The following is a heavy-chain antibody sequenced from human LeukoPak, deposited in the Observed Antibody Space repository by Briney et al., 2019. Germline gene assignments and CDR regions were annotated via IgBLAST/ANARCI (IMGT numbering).Heavy chain of an antibody. CDR3: AKAPSGTTFRYFDY. CDR1: GFTFASYA. V-gene: IGHV3-23*01. Sequence: GGSLRLSCAASGFTFASYAMSWVRQARGKGLEWVSGISGTGASTYYADSVKGRFTISRDNSKNTLYLQMNSLRAEDTAVYYCAKAPSGTTFRYFDYWGQGALVTVSS. CDR2: ISGTGAST. J-gene: IGHJ4*02. D-gene: IGHD1-1*01.